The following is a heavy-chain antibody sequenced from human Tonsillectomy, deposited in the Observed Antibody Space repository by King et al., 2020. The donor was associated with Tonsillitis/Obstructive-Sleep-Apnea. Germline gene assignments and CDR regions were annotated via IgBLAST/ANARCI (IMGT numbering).Heavy chain of an antibody. Sequence: EVQLVESGGGLVKPGGSLRLSCAASGLTFSSYSMNWFRQAPGKGLEWVSSISSSSSYIYFADSVKGRFTISSENAKNSLYLQMNSLRAEDTAVYYCAREQSYDFWSGAYYYYMDVWGKGTTVTVSS. V-gene: IGHV3-21*01. CDR1: GLTFSSYS. D-gene: IGHD3-3*01. J-gene: IGHJ6*03. CDR3: AREQSYDFWSGAYYYYMDV. CDR2: ISSSSSYI.